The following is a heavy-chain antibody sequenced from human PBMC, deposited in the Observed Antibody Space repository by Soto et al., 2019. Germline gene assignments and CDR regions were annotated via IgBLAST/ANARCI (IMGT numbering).Heavy chain of an antibody. CDR2: INPSGGST. CDR3: ARALPRIAASREGDY. D-gene: IGHD6-6*01. V-gene: IGHV1-46*01. CDR1: GYTFTSYY. Sequence: ASVKVSCKASGYTFTSYYMHWVRQAPGQGPEWVGIINPSGGSTSYAQNFQGRITMTSDTSTSTVYIELSSLRSEDTAVYYCARALPRIAASREGDYWGQGTLVTVSS. J-gene: IGHJ4*02.